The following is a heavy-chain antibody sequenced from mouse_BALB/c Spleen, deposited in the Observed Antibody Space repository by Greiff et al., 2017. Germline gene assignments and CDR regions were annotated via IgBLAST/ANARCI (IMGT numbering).Heavy chain of an antibody. CDR2: ISSGGSYT. CDR3: ARPLGDYFDY. Sequence: EVMLVESGGDLVKPGGSLKLSCAASGFTFSSYGMSWVRQTPDKRLEWVATISSGGSYTYYPDSVKGRFTISRDNAKNTLYLQMSSLKSEDTAMYYCARPLGDYFDYWGQGTTLTVSS. D-gene: IGHD3-1*01. V-gene: IGHV5-6*01. J-gene: IGHJ2*01. CDR1: GFTFSSYG.